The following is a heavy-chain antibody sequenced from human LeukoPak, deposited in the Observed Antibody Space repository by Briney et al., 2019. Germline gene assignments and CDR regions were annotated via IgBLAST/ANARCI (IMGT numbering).Heavy chain of an antibody. CDR1: GFTFSSYA. CDR2: ISGSGGST. J-gene: IGHJ4*02. D-gene: IGHD6-19*01. Sequence: GGSLRLSCAASGFTFSSYAMSWVRQAPGKGLEWVSAISGSGGSTYYADSVKGRFTISRDNSKNTLYLQMNSPRAEDTAVYYCAKDEQWLGYFDYWGQGTLVTVSS. V-gene: IGHV3-23*01. CDR3: AKDEQWLGYFDY.